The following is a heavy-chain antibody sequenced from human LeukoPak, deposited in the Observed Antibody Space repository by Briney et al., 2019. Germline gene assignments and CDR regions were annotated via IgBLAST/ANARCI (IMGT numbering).Heavy chain of an antibody. CDR1: GFTFRSYE. V-gene: IGHV3-48*03. CDR3: AELGITMIGGV. D-gene: IGHD3-10*02. J-gene: IGHJ6*04. CDR2: ISSSGSTI. Sequence: GWSLRLSCAPSGFTFRSYEMNWVRQAPEKGLEWVSYISSSGSTIYYADSVKGRFTISRDNAKNSLYLQINSLRAEDTAVYYCAELGITMIGGVWGKGTTVTISS.